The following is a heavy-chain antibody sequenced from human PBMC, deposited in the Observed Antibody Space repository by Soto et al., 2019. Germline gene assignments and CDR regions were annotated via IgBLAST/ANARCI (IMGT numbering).Heavy chain of an antibody. V-gene: IGHV4-59*01. D-gene: IGHD3-3*01. Sequence: QVQLKESGPGLVKPSETLSLTCTVSGGSISSDYWCWIRQPPGKRLEYIGFIYTGGSPNYNPSLESRVTISPDTPKNQFSLKLRSVTAADTAVYYCARGEWFLRGYGMDVWGRGTTVTVS. CDR3: ARGEWFLRGYGMDV. CDR1: GGSISSDY. CDR2: IYTGGSP. J-gene: IGHJ6*02.